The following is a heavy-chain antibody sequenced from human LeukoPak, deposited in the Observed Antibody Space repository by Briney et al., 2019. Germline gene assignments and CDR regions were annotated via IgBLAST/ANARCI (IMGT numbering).Heavy chain of an antibody. CDR2: IYSSGRT. Sequence: SQTLSLICTVSGGPNSSYYWNWVRQPPGKGLEWIGNIYSSGRTVYNPSINSRVTISLDASKLQFSLRLNSVAAADSAVYYCARADPNAAGYFYRFNWFDPWGQGTLVTVS. CDR3: ARADPNAAGYFYRFNWFDP. D-gene: IGHD2/OR15-2a*01. J-gene: IGHJ5*02. V-gene: IGHV4-59*01. CDR1: GGPNSSYY.